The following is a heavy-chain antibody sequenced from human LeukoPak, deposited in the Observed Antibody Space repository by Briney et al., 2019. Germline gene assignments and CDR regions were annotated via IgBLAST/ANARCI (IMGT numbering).Heavy chain of an antibody. Sequence: SGESLKISFKGSGYSFPNYWIGWVRQMPGQGLEWMGIIYPADSDTRYSPSFQGQVTISADKSINTAYLQWTSLKASDTAMYYCARRKGDGYNSPFDYWGQGTLVTVSS. J-gene: IGHJ4*02. CDR1: GYSFPNYW. D-gene: IGHD5-24*01. V-gene: IGHV5-51*01. CDR3: ARRKGDGYNSPFDY. CDR2: IYPADSDT.